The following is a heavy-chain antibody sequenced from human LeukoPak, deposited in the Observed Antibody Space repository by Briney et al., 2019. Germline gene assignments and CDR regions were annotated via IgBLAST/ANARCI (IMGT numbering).Heavy chain of an antibody. V-gene: IGHV4-39*01. J-gene: IGHJ5*02. Sequence: SETLSLTCTVSGGSISSSSYYWGWIRQPPGKGLEWIGSIYDSGSTYYNPSLKSRVTISVDTSKNQFSLKLSSVTAADTAVYYCARGRAARALNKKNWFDPWGQGTLVTVSS. CDR2: IYDSGST. CDR1: GGSISSSSYY. D-gene: IGHD2-15*01. CDR3: ARGRAARALNKKNWFDP.